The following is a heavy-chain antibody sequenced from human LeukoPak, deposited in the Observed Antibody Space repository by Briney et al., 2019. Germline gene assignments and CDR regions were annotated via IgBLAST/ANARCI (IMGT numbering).Heavy chain of an antibody. D-gene: IGHD4/OR15-4a*01. Sequence: SVTVSCKASGGTFSSYAISWVRQAPGQGLEWMGGIIPIFGTANYAQKFQGRVTITADESTSTAYMELSSLRSEDTAVYYCARYGHGDYGPFDYWGQGTLVTVSS. CDR1: GGTFSSYA. CDR2: IIPIFGTA. CDR3: ARYGHGDYGPFDY. J-gene: IGHJ4*02. V-gene: IGHV1-69*01.